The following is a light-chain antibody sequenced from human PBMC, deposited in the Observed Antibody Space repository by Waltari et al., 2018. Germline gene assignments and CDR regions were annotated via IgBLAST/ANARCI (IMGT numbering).Light chain of an antibody. Sequence: QSALTQPRSVSGSPGQSVTISCTGTSSDVGGYNYVSWYQQPPGKAPQLRIFDVSKRPSGVPGRFSGSKSGNTASLTISGLQAEDEADYYCCSYAGSYTWVFGGGTKLTVL. CDR3: CSYAGSYTWV. CDR1: SSDVGGYNY. V-gene: IGLV2-11*01. CDR2: DVS. J-gene: IGLJ3*02.